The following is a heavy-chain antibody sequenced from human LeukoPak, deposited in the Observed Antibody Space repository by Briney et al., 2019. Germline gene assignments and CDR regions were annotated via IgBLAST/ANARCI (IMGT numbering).Heavy chain of an antibody. V-gene: IGHV3-23*01. D-gene: IGHD1-26*01. CDR1: GFTFSTYA. CDR2: ISGSAGST. CDR3: AKEAIIWELLGGGSRNFYY. Sequence: GGTLRLSCAASGFTFSTYAMSWVRQAPGKGLEWVSAISGSAGSTYYADSVKGRFTISRDNFKNTLYLQMNSLRAEDTPVYYCAKEAIIWELLGGGSRNFYYWGQETLLTVSS. J-gene: IGHJ4*02.